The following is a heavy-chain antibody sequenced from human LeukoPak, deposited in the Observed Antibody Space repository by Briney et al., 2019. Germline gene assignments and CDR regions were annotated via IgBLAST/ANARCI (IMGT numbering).Heavy chain of an antibody. V-gene: IGHV1-8*01. CDR3: AREGSSGYYRYYYYYMDV. CDR2: MNPNSGNT. Sequence: ASVKVSCKASGYTFTSYDINWVRQATGQGLEWMGWMNPNSGNTGYAQKFQGRVTMTRNTSISTAYMELSSLRSEDTAVYYCAREGSSGYYRYYYYYMDVWGKGTTVTISS. J-gene: IGHJ6*03. D-gene: IGHD3-22*01. CDR1: GYTFTSYD.